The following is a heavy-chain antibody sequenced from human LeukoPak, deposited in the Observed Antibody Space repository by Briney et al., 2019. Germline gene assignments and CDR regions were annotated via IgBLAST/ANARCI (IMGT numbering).Heavy chain of an antibody. V-gene: IGHV1-18*01. J-gene: IGHJ5*02. CDR2: ISAFNSQT. CDR3: ARDQDWFDP. CDR1: GYTFTSYG. Sequence: ASVKVSCKASGYTFTSYGISWVRQAPGQGLEWMGWISAFNSQTKYAQKFQGRVTMTTDTSTSTAYMELRSLTSDDTAIYYCARDQDWFDPWGQGTLVTVSS.